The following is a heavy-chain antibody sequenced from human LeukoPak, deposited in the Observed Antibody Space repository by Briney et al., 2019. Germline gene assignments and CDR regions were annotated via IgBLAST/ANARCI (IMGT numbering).Heavy chain of an antibody. CDR3: ASEAAVAAGPFDY. CDR2: IRYDGSNK. J-gene: IGHJ4*02. V-gene: IGHV3-30*02. D-gene: IGHD6-13*01. CDR1: GFTFSSYG. Sequence: GGSLRLSCAASGFTFSSYGMHWVRQAPGKGLEWVAFIRYDGSNKYYADSVKGRFTISRDNSKSTLYLQMSSLRAEDTALYYCASEAAVAAGPFDYWGQGTLVTVSS.